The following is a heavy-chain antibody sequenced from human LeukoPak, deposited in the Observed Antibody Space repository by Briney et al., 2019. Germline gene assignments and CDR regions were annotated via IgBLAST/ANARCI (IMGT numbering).Heavy chain of an antibody. CDR2: ISGSGGGT. D-gene: IGHD3-10*01. CDR1: GFTFSNYA. V-gene: IGHV3-23*01. Sequence: GGSLRLSCAASGFTFSNYAMNWVRQAPGKGLEWVSGISGSGGGTSYADSVKGRFTISRDNFKNTLYLQMNSLRADDTAVYYCATHSDFGSGSYRWFDPWGQGTLVIVSS. J-gene: IGHJ5*02. CDR3: ATHSDFGSGSYRWFDP.